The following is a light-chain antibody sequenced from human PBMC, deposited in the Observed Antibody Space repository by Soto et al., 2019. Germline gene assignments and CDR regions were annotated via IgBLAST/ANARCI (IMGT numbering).Light chain of an antibody. V-gene: IGLV2-14*01. CDR2: EVS. CDR3: TSYTSSNTYV. J-gene: IGLJ1*01. Sequence: QPASVSGSPGQSITISCTGTSSDVGAYDYVSWYQQHPGKAPKLMIFEVSDRPSGVSNRFSGSKSGNTASLTISGLQAEDEADYYCTSYTSSNTYVFGTGTKVTVL. CDR1: SSDVGAYDY.